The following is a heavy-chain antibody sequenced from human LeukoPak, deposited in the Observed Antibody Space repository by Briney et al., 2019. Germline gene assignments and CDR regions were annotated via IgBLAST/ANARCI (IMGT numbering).Heavy chain of an antibody. CDR2: IFTSGST. Sequence: PSETLSLTCTVSGGSINFYYWSWIRQPPGKRLEWIAYIFTSGSTSYNPSLKSRVTISVDMSKNQFSLKLSSVTAADTAVYYCARHHRQLVTGYDYWGQGTLVTVSS. J-gene: IGHJ4*02. V-gene: IGHV4-4*09. CDR3: ARHHRQLVTGYDY. D-gene: IGHD6-13*01. CDR1: GGSINFYY.